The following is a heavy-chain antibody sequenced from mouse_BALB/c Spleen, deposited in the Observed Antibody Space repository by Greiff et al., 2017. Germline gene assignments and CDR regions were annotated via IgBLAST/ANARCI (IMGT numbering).Heavy chain of an antibody. V-gene: IGHV3-2*02. CDR1: GYSITSDYA. Sequence: EVQLQESGPGLVKPSQSLSLTCTVTGYSITSDYAWNWIRQFPGNKLEWMGYISYSGSTSYNPSLKSRISITRDTSKNQFFLQLNSVTTEDTATYYCARDGGKDYFDYWGQGTTLTVSS. D-gene: IGHD1-1*02. J-gene: IGHJ2*01. CDR2: ISYSGST. CDR3: ARDGGKDYFDY.